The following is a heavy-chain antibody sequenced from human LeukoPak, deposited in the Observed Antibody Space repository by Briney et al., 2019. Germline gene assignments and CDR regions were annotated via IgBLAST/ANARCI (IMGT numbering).Heavy chain of an antibody. V-gene: IGHV3-21*01. D-gene: IGHD6-6*01. CDR2: ISSSSSYI. Sequence: GGSLRLSCAASGFTFSSYSMNWVRQAPGKGLEWVSSISSSSSYIYYADSVKGRFTISRDNAKNSLYLQMNSLRAEDTAVYYCARRDSSSSNRFDPWGQGTLVTVSS. CDR1: GFTFSSYS. CDR3: ARRDSSSSNRFDP. J-gene: IGHJ5*02.